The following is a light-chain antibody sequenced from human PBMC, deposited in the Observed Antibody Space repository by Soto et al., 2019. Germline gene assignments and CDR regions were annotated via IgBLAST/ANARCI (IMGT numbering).Light chain of an antibody. Sequence: QSVLTQPPSASGTPGQRVTISCSGSSSNIGSNTVNWYQQLPGTAPKPVSYSNNQRPSGVPDRFSGSKSGTSASLAISGLQSEDEADYYSVAWDDSLNGYVVFGGGNKVTVL. CDR1: SSNIGSNT. CDR2: SNN. V-gene: IGLV1-44*01. J-gene: IGLJ2*01. CDR3: VAWDDSLNGYVV.